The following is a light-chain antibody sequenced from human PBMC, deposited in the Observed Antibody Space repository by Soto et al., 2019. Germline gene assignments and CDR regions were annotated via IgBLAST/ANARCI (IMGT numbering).Light chain of an antibody. CDR1: ISSIGRYS. CDR2: SDD. J-gene: IGLJ3*02. Sequence: QSALTQPPSLSGTPGQRVTISCSGSISSIGRYSVNWYQHFPGTAPKILIYSDDERPSGVPDRFSGSKSGTSASLAISGLQSEDDAEYYCAAWDDNLNGPLFGGGTKLTVL. V-gene: IGLV1-44*01. CDR3: AAWDDNLNGPL.